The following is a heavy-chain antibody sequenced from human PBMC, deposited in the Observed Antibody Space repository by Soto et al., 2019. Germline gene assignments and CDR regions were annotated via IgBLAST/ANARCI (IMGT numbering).Heavy chain of an antibody. Sequence: SETLSLTCAVSGGSISSGGYSWSWIRQPPGKGLEWIGYIYHSGSTCYNPSLKSRVTISVDRSKNQFSLKLSSVTAADTAVYYCARRRRNWGLDSWGQGTLVTVSS. D-gene: IGHD7-27*01. CDR2: IYHSGST. CDR3: ARRRRNWGLDS. J-gene: IGHJ5*01. CDR1: GGSISSGGYS. V-gene: IGHV4-30-2*01.